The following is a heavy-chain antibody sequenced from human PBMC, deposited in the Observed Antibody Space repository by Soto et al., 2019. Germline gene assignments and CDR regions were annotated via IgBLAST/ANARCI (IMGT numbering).Heavy chain of an antibody. CDR3: ASHPNYGDYHTYYYYMDV. J-gene: IGHJ6*03. CDR1: GFTFRDYY. CDR2: ISSSGSTI. V-gene: IGHV3-11*01. D-gene: IGHD4-17*01. Sequence: QVQLVESGGGLVKPGGSLRLSCAASGFTFRDYYMSWIRQAPGKGLEWVSYISSSGSTIYYADSVKGRFNISRDNAKNSRYLQMNSLRAEDTAVYYCASHPNYGDYHTYYYYMDVWGKGTTVTVSS.